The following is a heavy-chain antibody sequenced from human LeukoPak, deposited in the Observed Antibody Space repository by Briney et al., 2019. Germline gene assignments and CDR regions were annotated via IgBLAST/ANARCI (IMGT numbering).Heavy chain of an antibody. D-gene: IGHD3-10*01. Sequence: SETLSLTCSVSGDSITSNHYYWGWIRQPPGKGLEWIGSIHYSGSTYYNPSLKSRVAISADTSKNQFSLKLSSVTAADTAVYYCARGHYYGSGSPNPYMDVWGKGTTVTVSS. CDR3: ARGHYYGSGSPNPYMDV. J-gene: IGHJ6*03. CDR2: IHYSGST. V-gene: IGHV4-39*01. CDR1: GDSITSNHYY.